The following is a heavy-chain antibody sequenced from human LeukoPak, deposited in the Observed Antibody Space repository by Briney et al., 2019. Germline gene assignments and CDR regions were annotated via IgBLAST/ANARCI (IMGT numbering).Heavy chain of an antibody. V-gene: IGHV4-34*01. J-gene: IGHJ4*02. CDR3: ARHHMMRRPDIVVVPAANGEDY. CDR1: GGSFSGYY. D-gene: IGHD2-2*01. Sequence: SETLSLTCAVYGGSFSGYYWSWIRQPPGKGLEWIGEINHSGSTNYNPSLKSRVTISVDTSKNQFSLKLSSVTAADTAVYYCARHHMMRRPDIVVVPAANGEDYWGQGTLVTVSS. CDR2: INHSGST.